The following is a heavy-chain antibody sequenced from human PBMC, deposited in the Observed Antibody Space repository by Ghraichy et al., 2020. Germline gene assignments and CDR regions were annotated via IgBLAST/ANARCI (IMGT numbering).Heavy chain of an antibody. D-gene: IGHD3-3*01. J-gene: IGHJ4*02. CDR1: GFTFDDYA. CDR3: AKGSDFWSGYFS. Sequence: GGSLRLSCAASGFTFDDYAMHWVRQAPGKGLEWVSGISWNSGSIGYADSVKGRFTISRDNAKNSLYLQMNSLRAEDTALYYCAKGSDFWSGYFSWGQGTLVTVSS. V-gene: IGHV3-9*01. CDR2: ISWNSGSI.